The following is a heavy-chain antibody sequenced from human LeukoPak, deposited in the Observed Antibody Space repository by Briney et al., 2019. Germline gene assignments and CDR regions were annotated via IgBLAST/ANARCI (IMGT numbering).Heavy chain of an antibody. V-gene: IGHV1-8*01. CDR1: GYTFTSYD. D-gene: IGHD3-10*01. CDR2: MNPNSGNT. Sequence: ASVKVSCKASGYTFTSYDINWVRQATGQGLEWMGWMNPNSGNTGYAQKFQGRVSMTWSTSISTAYMELSSLKSEDTAVYYCARFGEQFDPWGQGTLVTVSS. J-gene: IGHJ5*02. CDR3: ARFGEQFDP.